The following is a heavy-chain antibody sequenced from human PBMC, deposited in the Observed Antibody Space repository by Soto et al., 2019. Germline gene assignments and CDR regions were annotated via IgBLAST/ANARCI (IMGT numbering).Heavy chain of an antibody. CDR3: ARGYDILTGFYYYYGMDV. J-gene: IGHJ6*02. D-gene: IGHD3-9*01. V-gene: IGHV1-18*01. Sequence: GASVKVSCKASGYTFTSYGISWVRQAPGQGLEWMGWISAYNGNTNYAQKLQGRVTMTTDTSTSTAYMELRSLRSDDTAVYYCARGYDILTGFYYYYGMDVWGQGTTVTVSS. CDR1: GYTFTSYG. CDR2: ISAYNGNT.